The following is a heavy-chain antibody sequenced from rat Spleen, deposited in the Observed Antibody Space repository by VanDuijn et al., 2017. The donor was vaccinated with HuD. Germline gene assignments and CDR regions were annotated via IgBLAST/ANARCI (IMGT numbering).Heavy chain of an antibody. CDR1: GFTFSDYY. CDR3: RVMDA. CDR2: ITNTGGNI. V-gene: IGHV5-25*01. J-gene: IGHJ4*01. Sequence: EVQLVESDGGLVQPGRSLELSCAASGFTFSDYYMVWVRQAPTKGLEWVASITNTGGNIYYPDSVKGRFTGSRDDAQNTLYLQMNSLRSDDTATYYSRVMDAWGQGASVTVSS.